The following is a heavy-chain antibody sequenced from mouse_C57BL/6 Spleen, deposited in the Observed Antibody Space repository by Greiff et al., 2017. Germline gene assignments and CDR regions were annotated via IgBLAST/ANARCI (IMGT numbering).Heavy chain of an antibody. Sequence: EVMLVESGGGLVKPGGSLKLSCAASGFTFSDYGMHWVRQAPEKGLEWVAYISSGSSTIYYADTVKGRFTISSDNAKNTLFLQMTSLRSEDTAMYYCARPRVTTVVAKDYAMDYWGQGTSVTVSS. D-gene: IGHD1-1*01. CDR3: ARPRVTTVVAKDYAMDY. CDR2: ISSGSSTI. V-gene: IGHV5-17*01. CDR1: GFTFSDYG. J-gene: IGHJ4*01.